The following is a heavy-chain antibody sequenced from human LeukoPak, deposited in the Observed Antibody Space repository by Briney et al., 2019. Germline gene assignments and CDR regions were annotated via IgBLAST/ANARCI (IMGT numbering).Heavy chain of an antibody. D-gene: IGHD6-13*01. CDR1: GYTFTSYG. CDR2: ISAYNGNT. Sequence: ASVKDSCKASGYTFTSYGISWVRQAPGQGLEWMGWISAYNGNTNYPQKLQGRVTMTTDTSTSTAYMELRSLRSDDTAVYYCAARIAAAGYFDYWGQGTLVTVSS. J-gene: IGHJ4*02. CDR3: AARIAAAGYFDY. V-gene: IGHV1-18*01.